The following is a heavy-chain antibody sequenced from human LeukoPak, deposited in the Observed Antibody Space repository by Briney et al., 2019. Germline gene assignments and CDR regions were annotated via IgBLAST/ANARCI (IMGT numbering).Heavy chain of an antibody. CDR2: ISAGGSP. V-gene: IGHV3-23*01. D-gene: IGHD2-2*01. J-gene: IGHJ5*02. CDR3: AKGGYCSSTSCYYGWFDP. Sequence: PGGSLRLSCAASGFTFSSYAMNWVRQAPGKGLEWVSSISAGGSPYYADSVKGRFTISRDSSKNTLYLQVNSLRAEDTAVYWCAKGGYCSSTSCYYGWFDPWGQGTLVTVSS. CDR1: GFTFSSYA.